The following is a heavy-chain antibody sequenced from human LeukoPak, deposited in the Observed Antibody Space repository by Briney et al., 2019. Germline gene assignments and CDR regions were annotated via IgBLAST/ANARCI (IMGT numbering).Heavy chain of an antibody. CDR2: INPNSGGT. CDR3: AREYDSSGYYYMNWFDP. D-gene: IGHD3-22*01. V-gene: IGHV1-2*02. Sequence: GASVKVSCKASGYTFTGYYMHWVRQAPGQGLEWMGWINPNSGGTNYAQKFQGRVTMTRDTSTSTAYMELSRLRSDDTAVYYCAREYDSSGYYYMNWFDPWGQGTLVTVSS. CDR1: GYTFTGYY. J-gene: IGHJ5*02.